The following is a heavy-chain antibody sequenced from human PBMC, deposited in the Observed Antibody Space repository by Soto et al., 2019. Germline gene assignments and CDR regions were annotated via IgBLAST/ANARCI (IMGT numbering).Heavy chain of an antibody. V-gene: IGHV4-39*07. CDR3: ASPLRGYSGYVQNWFDP. Sequence: PSVTQSLTYTVSCGSISSSSYYWGWNRQPPGKGLEWIGSINYSGSTNYNPSLKSRVTISVDTSKNQFSLKLSSVTAADTAVYYCASPLRGYSGYVQNWFDPWGQGTLVTVSS. D-gene: IGHD5-12*01. CDR2: INYSGST. J-gene: IGHJ5*02. CDR1: CGSISSSSYY.